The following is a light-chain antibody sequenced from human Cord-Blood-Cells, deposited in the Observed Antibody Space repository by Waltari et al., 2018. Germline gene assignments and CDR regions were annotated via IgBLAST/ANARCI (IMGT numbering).Light chain of an antibody. CDR3: SSYAGSNNWV. CDR1: SSAVGWYND. V-gene: IGLV2-8*01. CDR2: EVS. J-gene: IGLJ2*01. Sequence: QSALTHPPSASGSPGPSVTISCTGPSSAVGWYNDLPWYQQHPATAPQLMLYEVSKRPSGVPDRFSGSKSCNTASLTVSGLQAEDEADYYCSSYAGSNNWVFGGVTKLTVL.